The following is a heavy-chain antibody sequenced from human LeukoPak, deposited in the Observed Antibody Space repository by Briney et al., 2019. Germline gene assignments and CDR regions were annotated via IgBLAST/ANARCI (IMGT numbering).Heavy chain of an antibody. V-gene: IGHV3-64*01. CDR3: ARARGSGWPDDAFDI. Sequence: GGSLRLSCAASGFTFSTYGMHWVRQAPGKGLEYVSAISSNGGSTYYANSVKGRFTISRDNSKNTLYLQMGSLRAEDMAVYYCARARGSGWPDDAFDIWGQGTMVTVSS. CDR1: GFTFSTYG. J-gene: IGHJ3*02. CDR2: ISSNGGST. D-gene: IGHD6-19*01.